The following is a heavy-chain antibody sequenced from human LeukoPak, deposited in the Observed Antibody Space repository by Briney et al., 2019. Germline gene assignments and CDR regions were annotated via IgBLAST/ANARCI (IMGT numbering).Heavy chain of an antibody. D-gene: IGHD3-22*01. CDR1: GFTFSSHS. V-gene: IGHV3-21*01. J-gene: IGHJ6*03. Sequence: GGSQTLSCAASGFTFSSHSMHWACQAPGKGRVWVSSISSSRSYIYYADSEKGRFTISRDNAKNSLYLQMNSLRAEDTAVYYCARDPRRYYSSGLSLDYYMDVWGKGTTVTVSS. CDR2: ISSSRSYI. CDR3: ARDPRRYYSSGLSLDYYMDV.